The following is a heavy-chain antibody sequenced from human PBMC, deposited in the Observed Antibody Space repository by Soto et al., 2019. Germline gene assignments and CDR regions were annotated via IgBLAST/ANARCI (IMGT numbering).Heavy chain of an antibody. CDR3: AKMERTQLWLLVQN. J-gene: IGHJ4*02. CDR1: GAYITNDDFF. Sequence: PSETLSLTCTVSGAYITNDDFFWSWFRQHPERGLEWLAYITYGGSIYYNPSLRSRLSVSIDKSKSQFSLNLKSVTAADTAVYYCAKMERTQLWLLVQNWGQGLLVTVSS. CDR2: ITYGGSI. V-gene: IGHV4-31*03. D-gene: IGHD5-18*01.